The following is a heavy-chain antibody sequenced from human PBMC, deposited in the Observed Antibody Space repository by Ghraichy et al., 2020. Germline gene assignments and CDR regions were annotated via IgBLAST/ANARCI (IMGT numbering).Heavy chain of an antibody. Sequence: SETLSLTCTVSGGSISSYYWSWIRQPPGKGLEWIGYIYYSGSTNYNPSLKSRVTISVDTSKNQFSLKLSSVTAADTAVYYCARMKWGYDSDFDYWGQGTLVTVSS. CDR3: ARMKWGYDSDFDY. CDR1: GGSISSYY. CDR2: IYYSGST. J-gene: IGHJ4*02. V-gene: IGHV4-59*01. D-gene: IGHD5-12*01.